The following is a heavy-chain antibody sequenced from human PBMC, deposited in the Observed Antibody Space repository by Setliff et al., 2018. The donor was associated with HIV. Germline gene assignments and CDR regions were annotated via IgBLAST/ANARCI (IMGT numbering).Heavy chain of an antibody. CDR3: ARNAGSYYGLDY. V-gene: IGHV1-18*01. Sequence: ASVKVSCKASGYIFTSYGISWVRQAPGQGLEWMGKITGHNGKTDFAQRFQGRVTMTTDTSTSTAYMELRSLRSDDTAVYYCARNAGSYYGLDYWGQGSRVTVSS. CDR1: GYIFTSYG. CDR2: ITGHNGKT. J-gene: IGHJ4*02. D-gene: IGHD3-10*01.